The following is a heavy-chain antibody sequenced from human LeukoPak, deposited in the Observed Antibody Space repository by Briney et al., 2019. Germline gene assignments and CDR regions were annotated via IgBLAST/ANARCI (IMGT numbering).Heavy chain of an antibody. D-gene: IGHD3-22*01. CDR1: GGSFSSYA. V-gene: IGHV1-69*04. CDR3: ARDLADSSGFLPDSDY. J-gene: IGHJ4*02. CDR2: IIPILGIA. Sequence: SVKVSCKASGGSFSSYAISWVRQAPGQGLEWVGRIIPILGIANYAQKFQGRVTITADKSTSTAYMELSSLRSEDTAVYYCARDLADSSGFLPDSDYWGQGTLVTVSS.